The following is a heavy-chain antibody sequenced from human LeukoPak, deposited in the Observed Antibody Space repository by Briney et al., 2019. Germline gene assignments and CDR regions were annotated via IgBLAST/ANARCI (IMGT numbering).Heavy chain of an antibody. D-gene: IGHD6-13*01. CDR1: GGSISSYYW. V-gene: IGHV2-70*11. CDR2: IDWDDDK. Sequence: TLSLTCTVSGGSISSYYWSWIRQPPGKALEWLARIDWDDDKYYSTSLKTRLTISKDTSKNQVVLTMTNMDPVDTATYYCARSIAAAGYFDYWGQGTLVTVSS. CDR3: ARSIAAAGYFDY. J-gene: IGHJ4*02.